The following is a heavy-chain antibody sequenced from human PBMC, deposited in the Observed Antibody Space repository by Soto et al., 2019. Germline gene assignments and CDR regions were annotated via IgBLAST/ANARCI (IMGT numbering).Heavy chain of an antibody. V-gene: IGHV3-21*01. CDR2: ISSSSSYI. J-gene: IGHJ6*02. D-gene: IGHD6-19*01. CDR1: GFTFSSYS. Sequence: PGGSLRLSCAASGFTFSSYSMNWVRQAPGKGLEWVSSISSSSSYIYYADSVKGRFTISRDNAKNSLYLQMNSLRAEDTAVYYCASSLYSSGWYAPGYYGMDVWGQGTTVTV. CDR3: ASSLYSSGWYAPGYYGMDV.